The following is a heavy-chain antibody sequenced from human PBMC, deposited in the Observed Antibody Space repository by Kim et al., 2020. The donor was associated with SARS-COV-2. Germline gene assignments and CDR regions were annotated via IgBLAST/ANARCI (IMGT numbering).Heavy chain of an antibody. Sequence: ASVKVSCQVPGYSLTEISMHWVRQAPGKGLEWMGSFDPEEGERVYAQKFQGRVIMSEDTSKETAYMELSSLRSEDTALYFCAGGTDSSSSQFYFNHWGQG. J-gene: IGHJ4*02. CDR3: AGGTDSSSSQFYFNH. CDR2: FDPEEGER. V-gene: IGHV1-24*01. D-gene: IGHD6-6*01. CDR1: GYSLTEIS.